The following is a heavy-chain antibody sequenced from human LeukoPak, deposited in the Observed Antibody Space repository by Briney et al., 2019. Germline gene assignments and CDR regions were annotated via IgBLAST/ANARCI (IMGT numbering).Heavy chain of an antibody. Sequence: SETLSLTCAVYGGSFSGYYWSWIRQPPGKGLEWIGEINHSGSTNYNPSLKSRVTISVDTSKNQFSLKLSSVTAADTAVYYCARGRVVRSVTTARAGYYYMDVWGKGTTVTVSS. CDR3: ARGRVVRSVTTARAGYYYMDV. D-gene: IGHD4-11*01. V-gene: IGHV4-34*01. CDR1: GGSFSGYY. J-gene: IGHJ6*03. CDR2: INHSGST.